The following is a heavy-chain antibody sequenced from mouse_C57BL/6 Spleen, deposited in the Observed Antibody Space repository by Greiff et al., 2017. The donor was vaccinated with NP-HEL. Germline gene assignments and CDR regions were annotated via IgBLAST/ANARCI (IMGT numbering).Heavy chain of an antibody. CDR3: ARSGNYYGSSHWYFDV. CDR1: GYAFSSYW. V-gene: IGHV1-80*01. D-gene: IGHD1-1*01. Sequence: QVQLQQSGAELVKPGASVKISCKASGYAFSSYWMNWVKQRPGKGLEWIGQIYPGDGDTNYNGKFKGKATLTADKSSSTAYMQLSSLTSEDSAVYFCARSGNYYGSSHWYFDVWGTGTTVTVSS. J-gene: IGHJ1*03. CDR2: IYPGDGDT.